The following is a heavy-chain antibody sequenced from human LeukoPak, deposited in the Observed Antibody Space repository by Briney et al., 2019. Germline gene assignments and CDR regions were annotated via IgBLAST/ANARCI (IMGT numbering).Heavy chain of an antibody. J-gene: IGHJ4*02. CDR3: ARGDGDYVRYSPYYFDY. V-gene: IGHV1-3*01. Sequence: ASVKVSCKASGYTFTSYAMHWVRQAPGQRLEWMGWINAGNGNTKYSQKFQGRVTITRDTSASTAYMELSSLRSEDTAVYYCARGDGDYVRYSPYYFDYWGQGTLATVSS. CDR1: GYTFTSYA. CDR2: INAGNGNT. D-gene: IGHD4-17*01.